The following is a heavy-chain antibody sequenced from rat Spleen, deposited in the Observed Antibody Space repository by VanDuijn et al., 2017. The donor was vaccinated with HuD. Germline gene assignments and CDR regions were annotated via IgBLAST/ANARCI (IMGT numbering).Heavy chain of an antibody. J-gene: IGHJ2*01. CDR1: GFTFSDYY. V-gene: IGHV5-25*01. D-gene: IGHD1-9*01. CDR2: ISSDGGNT. CDR3: ARRHYGYTDYFDY. Sequence: EVQLVESDGGLVQPGRSLKLSCAASGFTFSDYYMAWVRQAPTKGLESVATISSDGGNTYYRDSVKGRFTISRDNAKSTLSLQMDSLRSEDTATYYCARRHYGYTDYFDYWGQGVMVTVSS.